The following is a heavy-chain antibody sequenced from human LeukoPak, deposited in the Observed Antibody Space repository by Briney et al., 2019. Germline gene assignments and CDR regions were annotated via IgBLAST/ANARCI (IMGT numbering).Heavy chain of an antibody. V-gene: IGHV3-30*04. Sequence: GGSLRLSCVASGFTFTGHSMHWVRQAPGKGLEWVAVVANDEKTLFYADSLKGRFTVSRDNSKSTMYLQMNSLRDEDTAVYYCARRAGDYSHPYDYWGQGTLVTVSS. D-gene: IGHD3-22*01. CDR3: ARRAGDYSHPYDY. CDR2: VANDEKTL. J-gene: IGHJ4*02. CDR1: GFTFTGHS.